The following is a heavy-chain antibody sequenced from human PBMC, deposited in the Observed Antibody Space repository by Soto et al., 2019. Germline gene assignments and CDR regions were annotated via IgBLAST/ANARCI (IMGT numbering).Heavy chain of an antibody. CDR1: GFTFSSYA. CDR2: ISYDGSNK. J-gene: IGHJ4*02. D-gene: IGHD3-22*01. Sequence: PGGSLRLSCAASGFTFSSYAMHWVRQAPGKGLEWVAVISYDGSNKYYADSVKGRFTISRDNSKNTLYLQMNSLRAEDTAVYYCARYNYDSSGYYYDFDYWGQGTLVTVSS. CDR3: ARYNYDSSGYYYDFDY. V-gene: IGHV3-30-3*01.